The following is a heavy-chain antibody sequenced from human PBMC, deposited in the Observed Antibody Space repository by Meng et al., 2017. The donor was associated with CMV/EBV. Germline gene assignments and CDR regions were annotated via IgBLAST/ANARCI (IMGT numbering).Heavy chain of an antibody. V-gene: IGHV3-53*01. J-gene: IGHJ4*02. CDR3: ARVDYDFWSGYFDY. CDR2: IYSGGST. CDR1: GFTGRRNY. D-gene: IGHD3-3*01. Sequence: CADAGFTGRRNYMSWVRQAPGKGLEWVSVIYSGGSTYYADSVKGRFTISRDNSKNTLYLQMNSLRAEDTAVYYCARVDYDFWSGYFDYWGQGTLVTVSS.